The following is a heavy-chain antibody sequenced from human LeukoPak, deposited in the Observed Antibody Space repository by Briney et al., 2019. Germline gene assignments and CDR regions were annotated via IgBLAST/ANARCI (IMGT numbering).Heavy chain of an antibody. Sequence: PSETLSLTCTVSGGSISSSSYYWGWIRQPPGKGLEWIGSIYYSGSTYYNPSLKSRVTISVDTSKNQFSLKLSSVTAADTAIYYCAKDRNYGPNSEVDYWGQGTLVTVSS. J-gene: IGHJ4*02. CDR2: IYYSGST. D-gene: IGHD4-23*01. CDR1: GGSISSSSYY. V-gene: IGHV4-39*07. CDR3: AKDRNYGPNSEVDY.